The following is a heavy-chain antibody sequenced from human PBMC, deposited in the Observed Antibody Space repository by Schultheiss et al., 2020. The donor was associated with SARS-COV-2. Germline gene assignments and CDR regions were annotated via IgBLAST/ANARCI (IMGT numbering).Heavy chain of an antibody. J-gene: IGHJ3*02. CDR1: GFTFSSYE. V-gene: IGHV3-48*03. CDR3: ARDPTGAFDI. CDR2: ISSSGSTI. Sequence: GGSLRLSCAASGFTFSSYEMNWVRQAPGKGLEWVSYISSSGSTIYYADSVKGRFTISRDNAKNSLYLQMNSLRAEDTAVYYCARDPTGAFDIWGQGTMVTVSS.